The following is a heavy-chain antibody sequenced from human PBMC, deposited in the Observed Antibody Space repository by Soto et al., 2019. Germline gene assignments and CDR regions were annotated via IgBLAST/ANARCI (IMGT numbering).Heavy chain of an antibody. V-gene: IGHV4-59*01. J-gene: IGHJ6*03. CDR3: ARDVPPTMVRGELTYYYYMDV. CDR2: IYYSGST. Sequence: SETLSLTCTVSGGSICSYYWSWIRQPPGKELEWIGYIYYSGSTNYNPSLKSRVTISVDTSKNQFSLKLSSVTAADTAVYYCARDVPPTMVRGELTYYYYMDVWGKGTTVTVSS. CDR1: GGSICSYY. D-gene: IGHD3-10*01.